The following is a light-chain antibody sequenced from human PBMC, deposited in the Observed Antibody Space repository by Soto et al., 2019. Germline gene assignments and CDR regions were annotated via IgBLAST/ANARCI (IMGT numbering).Light chain of an antibody. CDR2: DVT. Sequence: QSVLTQPASVSGSPGQSITISCNGTSSDVGGYNYVSWYQQYPGKAPKLMIYDVTNRPSGVSNRFSGSKSGNTASLTISGLQAEDEADYYCSSYISSSTLYVFGTGTKLTVL. CDR3: SSYISSSTLYV. J-gene: IGLJ1*01. V-gene: IGLV2-14*01. CDR1: SSDVGGYNY.